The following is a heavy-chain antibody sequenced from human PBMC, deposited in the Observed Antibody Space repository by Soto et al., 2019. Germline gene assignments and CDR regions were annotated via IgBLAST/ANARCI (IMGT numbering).Heavy chain of an antibody. D-gene: IGHD6-13*01. CDR1: GGSISSGGYY. Sequence: SETLSLTCTVSGGSISSGGYYWSWIRQHPGKGLEWIGYIYYSGSTYYNPSLKSRVTISVDTSKNQFSLKLSSVTAADTAVYYCARSQGGSTKPNYYYYYGMDVWGKGTTVTVSS. CDR2: IYYSGST. J-gene: IGHJ6*04. V-gene: IGHV4-31*03. CDR3: ARSQGGSTKPNYYYYYGMDV.